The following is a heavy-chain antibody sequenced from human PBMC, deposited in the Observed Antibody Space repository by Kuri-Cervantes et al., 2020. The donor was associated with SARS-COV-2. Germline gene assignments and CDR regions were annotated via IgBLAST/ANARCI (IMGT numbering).Heavy chain of an antibody. CDR3: AKDRVGVQDF. D-gene: IGHD2-21*01. CDR1: GFTFSSYS. CDR2: ISSSSSTI. J-gene: IGHJ4*02. V-gene: IGHV3-48*01. Sequence: GGSLRLSCAASGFTFSSYSMNWVRQAPGKGLEWVSYISSSSSTIYYADSVKGRFTISRDNSQNTLYLHMNSLRSEDTAMYYCAKDRVGVQDFWGQGTLVTVSS.